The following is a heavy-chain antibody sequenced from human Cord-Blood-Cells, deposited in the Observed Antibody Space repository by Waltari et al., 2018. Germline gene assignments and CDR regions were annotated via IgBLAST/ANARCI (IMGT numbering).Heavy chain of an antibody. V-gene: IGHV1-69*01. CDR2: VIPIFGTE. CDR1: GGTFSSYA. Sequence: QVQLVQSGAEVKKPGSSVKVSCKASGGTFSSYAISWVRQAPGQGLEWRGGVIPIFGTENYGQRFQGRVTITADESTSTAYMGLSSLRSEDTAVYYCAIPPAVATISGYYGMDVWGQGTTVTVSS. CDR3: AIPPAVATISGYYGMDV. D-gene: IGHD5-12*01. J-gene: IGHJ6*02.